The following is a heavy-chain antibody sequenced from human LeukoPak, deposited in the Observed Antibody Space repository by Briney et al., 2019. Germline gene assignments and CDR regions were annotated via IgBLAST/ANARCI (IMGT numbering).Heavy chain of an antibody. CDR1: GFTFSSYW. J-gene: IGHJ5*02. V-gene: IGHV3-74*01. CDR2: INSDGSST. D-gene: IGHD4-17*01. Sequence: GGSLRLSCAASGFTFSSYWMHWVRQAPGKGLVWVSRINSDGSSTSYADSVKGRFTISRDNAKNTLYLQMNSLRAEDTAVYYCARGGYDYGDPKWFDPWGQGTLVTVPS. CDR3: ARGGYDYGDPKWFDP.